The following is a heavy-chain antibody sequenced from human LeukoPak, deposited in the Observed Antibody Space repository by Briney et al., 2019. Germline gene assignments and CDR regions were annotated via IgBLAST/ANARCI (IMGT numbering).Heavy chain of an antibody. CDR2: IYYSGST. CDR1: GGSISSYY. CDR3: ARHRGGSSSWYNWFDP. V-gene: IGHV4-59*08. D-gene: IGHD6-13*01. Sequence: SETLSLTCTVSGGSISSYYWSWIRQPPGKGLEWIGYIYYSGSTNYNPSLKSRVTISVDTSKNQFSLKLSSVTAADTAVYYCARHRGGSSSWYNWFDPWGQRTLVTVSS. J-gene: IGHJ5*02.